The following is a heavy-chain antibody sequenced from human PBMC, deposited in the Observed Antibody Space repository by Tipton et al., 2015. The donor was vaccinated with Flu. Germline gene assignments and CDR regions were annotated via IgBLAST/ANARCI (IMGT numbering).Heavy chain of an antibody. Sequence: TLSLTCSVSGGSFSSGSYYWTWIRQSAGNGLGWIGRMYTTGSTNYNPSLKSRVTLSVDTTENQFSLKLSSVTAADTAVYYCARSPSYAVSGNYPYYFDFWGQGTLVTFSS. V-gene: IGHV4-61*02. CDR2: MYTTGST. CDR3: ARSPSYAVSGNYPYYFDF. CDR1: GGSFSSGSYY. D-gene: IGHD3-10*01. J-gene: IGHJ4*02.